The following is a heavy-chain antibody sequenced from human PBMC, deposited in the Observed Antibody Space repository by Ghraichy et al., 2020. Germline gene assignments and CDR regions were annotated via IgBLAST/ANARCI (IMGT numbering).Heavy chain of an antibody. CDR2: IKQDGSEK. D-gene: IGHD4-17*01. V-gene: IGHV3-7*01. CDR3: AGDYYGDQIPIYFDY. CDR1: GFTFSSYW. J-gene: IGHJ4*02. Sequence: GGSLRLSCAASGFTFSSYWMSWVRQAPGKGLEWVANIKQDGSEKYYVDSVKGRFTISRDNAKNSLYLQMNSLRAEDTAVYYCAGDYYGDQIPIYFDYWGQGTLVNVSS.